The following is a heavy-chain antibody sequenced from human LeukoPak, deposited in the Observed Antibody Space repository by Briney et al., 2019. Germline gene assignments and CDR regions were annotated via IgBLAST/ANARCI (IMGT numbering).Heavy chain of an antibody. V-gene: IGHV1-18*01. CDR2: ISTYNGNT. J-gene: IGHJ4*02. CDR1: GYTFINYG. CDR3: ARDGHRRYYYDSGRSQPGDY. D-gene: IGHD3-10*01. Sequence: ASVKVSCKASGYTFINYGISWVRQAPGQGLEWMGWISTYNGNTHYAQEFQGRVTMTTDTSTGTAYMELRSLRSDDTAVYYCARDGHRRYYYDSGRSQPGDYWGQGTLVTVSS.